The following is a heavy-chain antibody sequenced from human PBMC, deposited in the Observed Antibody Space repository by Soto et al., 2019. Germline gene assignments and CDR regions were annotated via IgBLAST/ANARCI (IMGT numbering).Heavy chain of an antibody. Sequence: PGGSLRLSCSASGFTFSSYAMHWVRQAPGKGLEYVSAISSNGGSTYYADSVKGRFTISRDNSKNTLYLQMSSLRAEDTAVYYCVKDRCSGGSCLNWFDPWGQGTLVTVSS. CDR2: ISSNGGST. D-gene: IGHD2-15*01. V-gene: IGHV3-64D*06. J-gene: IGHJ5*02. CDR1: GFTFSSYA. CDR3: VKDRCSGGSCLNWFDP.